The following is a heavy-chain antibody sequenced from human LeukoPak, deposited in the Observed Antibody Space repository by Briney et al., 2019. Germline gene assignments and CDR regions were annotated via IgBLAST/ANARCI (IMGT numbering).Heavy chain of an antibody. CDR1: GFMFSGYW. J-gene: IGHJ5*01. V-gene: IGHV3-7*01. CDR2: IKQDGSEK. CDR3: VRLRRNSDRSYHYYYYDS. Sequence: PGGSLRLSCAASGFMFSGYWMTWVRQTPGKRLEWVANIKQDGSEKKYVDSVKGRFTISRDNAKSSLYLQMDSLRAEDTAVYYCVRLRRNSDRSYHYYYYDSWGQGILVTVSS. D-gene: IGHD3-16*02.